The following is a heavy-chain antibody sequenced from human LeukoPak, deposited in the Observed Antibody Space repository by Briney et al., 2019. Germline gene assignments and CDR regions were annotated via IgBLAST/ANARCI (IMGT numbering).Heavy chain of an antibody. Sequence: GGSLRLSCAATGLIFSSHAMSWVRQAPGKGLEWVSGISGNGTAYYADSVKGRFTISRDNSKDTLYLQMNSLRAEDTAVYYCARDFVRVGYNFYDYWGQGTLVTVSS. J-gene: IGHJ4*02. D-gene: IGHD5-24*01. CDR3: ARDFVRVGYNFYDY. V-gene: IGHV3-23*01. CDR2: ISGNGTA. CDR1: GLIFSSHA.